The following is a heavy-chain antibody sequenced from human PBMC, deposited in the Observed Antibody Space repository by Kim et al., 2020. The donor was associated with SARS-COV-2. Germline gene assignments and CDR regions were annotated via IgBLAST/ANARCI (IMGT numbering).Heavy chain of an antibody. D-gene: IGHD6-13*01. Sequence: GYADSVKGRFTISRDNAKNSLYLQMNSLRAEDTALYYCVKDIGGSNWYLAYWGQGTLVTVSS. J-gene: IGHJ4*02. CDR3: VKDIGGSNWYLAY. V-gene: IGHV3-9*01.